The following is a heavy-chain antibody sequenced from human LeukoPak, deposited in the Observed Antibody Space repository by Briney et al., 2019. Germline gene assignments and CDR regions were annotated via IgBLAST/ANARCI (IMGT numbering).Heavy chain of an antibody. CDR3: ASGFGVLRGSYNTLSHFDY. D-gene: IGHD1-26*01. CDR1: GYSISSGYY. CDR2: IYHSGST. V-gene: IGHV4-38-2*02. J-gene: IGHJ4*02. Sequence: PSETLSLTCTVSGYSISSGYYWGWIRQPPGKGLEWIGSIYHSGSTYYNPSLKSRVTISVDTSKNQFSLKLSSVTAADTAVYYCASGFGVLRGSYNTLSHFDYWGQGTLVTVSS.